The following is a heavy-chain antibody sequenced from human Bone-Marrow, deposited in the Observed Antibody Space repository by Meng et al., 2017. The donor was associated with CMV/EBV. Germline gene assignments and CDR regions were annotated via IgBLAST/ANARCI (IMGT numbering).Heavy chain of an antibody. CDR2: INPSGDRT. Sequence: ASVKLSCKASGFPFSAYYIHWVRQAPGQGLEWVGLINPSGDRTWYTQKLQGRVTMTRDTSTSAAYMELSSLRSDDTAVYYCARDNSYTNSWWFDPWGQRTLVTVSS. J-gene: IGHJ5*02. CDR3: ARDNSYTNSWWFDP. V-gene: IGHV1-46*04. CDR1: GFPFSAYY. D-gene: IGHD2-2*02.